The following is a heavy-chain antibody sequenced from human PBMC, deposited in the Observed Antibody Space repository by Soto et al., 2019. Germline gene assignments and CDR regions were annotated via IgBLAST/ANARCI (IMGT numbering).Heavy chain of an antibody. CDR3: ARGTRYDGVGYYYYYMDV. V-gene: IGHV4-59*01. J-gene: IGHJ6*03. CDR1: GGSISSYY. Sequence: SETLSLTCTVSGGSISSYYWSWIRQPPGKGLEWIGYIYYSGSTNYNPSLKSRVTISVDTSKNQFSLKLSSVTAADTAVYYCARGTRYDGVGYYYYYMDVWGKGTTVTVSS. D-gene: IGHD1-1*01. CDR2: IYYSGST.